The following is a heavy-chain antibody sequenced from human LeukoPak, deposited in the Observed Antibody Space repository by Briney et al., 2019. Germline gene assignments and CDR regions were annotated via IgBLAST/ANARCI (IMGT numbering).Heavy chain of an antibody. Sequence: SETLSLTCTVSGYSISSGYFWGWVRQPPGKGLEWIGNIYRSGSTYYNPSLKSRVTVSVDTSKNQFSLKLSSVTAADTAVYYCARSYSSSWYWNWFDPWGQGTLVTVSS. CDR3: ARSYSSSWYWNWFDP. D-gene: IGHD6-13*01. CDR1: GYSISSGYF. J-gene: IGHJ5*02. V-gene: IGHV4-38-2*02. CDR2: IYRSGST.